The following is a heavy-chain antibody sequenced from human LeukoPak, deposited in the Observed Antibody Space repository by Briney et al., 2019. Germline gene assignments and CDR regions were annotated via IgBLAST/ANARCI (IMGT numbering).Heavy chain of an antibody. Sequence: GGSLRLSCAASGITFNSYTMNWVRQAPGKGLEWVSSISSSSSYIYYAASVKGRFTISRDNAKNSLYLQMNRLRAEDTAVYYCARDPYSGNYGDYYYYYMDVWGKGTTVTVSS. CDR3: ARDPYSGNYGDYYYYYMDV. CDR1: GITFNSYT. CDR2: ISSSSSYI. V-gene: IGHV3-21*01. J-gene: IGHJ6*03. D-gene: IGHD1-26*01.